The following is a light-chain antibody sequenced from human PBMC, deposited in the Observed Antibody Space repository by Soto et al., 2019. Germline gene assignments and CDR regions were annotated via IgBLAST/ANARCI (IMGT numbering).Light chain of an antibody. CDR3: CSYAGGYTHAV. V-gene: IGLV2-11*01. CDR2: DVS. CDR1: SSDVGTYNY. Sequence: QSVLTQPRSVSGPPGQSVSISCTGTSSDVGTYNYVSWYQQHPGKAPKLMIYDVSKRPSVVPDRFSGSKSGNTASLTISGVQAADEADYYCCSYAGGYTHAVFGGGTKLTVL. J-gene: IGLJ2*01.